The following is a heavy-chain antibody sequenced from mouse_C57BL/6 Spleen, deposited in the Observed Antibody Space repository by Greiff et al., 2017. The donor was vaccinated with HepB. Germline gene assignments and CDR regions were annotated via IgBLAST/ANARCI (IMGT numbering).Heavy chain of an antibody. CDR1: GFSLTSYG. V-gene: IGHV2-5*01. J-gene: IGHJ4*01. Sequence: VQLKESGPGLVQPSQSLSITCTVSGFSLTSYGVHWVRQSPGKGLEWLGVIWRGGSTDYNAAFMSRLSITKDNSKSQVFFKMNSLQADDTAIYYCAKKGGDYHYAMDYWGQGTSVTVSS. CDR3: AKKGGDYHYAMDY. CDR2: IWRGGST. D-gene: IGHD5-5*01.